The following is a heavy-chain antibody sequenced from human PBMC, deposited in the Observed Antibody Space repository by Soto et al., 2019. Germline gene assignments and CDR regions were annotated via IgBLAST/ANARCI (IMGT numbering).Heavy chain of an antibody. J-gene: IGHJ4*02. D-gene: IGHD3-22*01. CDR2: INGRYDTI. V-gene: IGHV3-11*01. Sequence: QVHLVESGGALVKPGGSLRLSCAASGFIFSDHYMSWIRQAPGKGLEWISYINGRYDTIYYSKSVQGRFTISRDNGKNSLDLQMDSLRADDTAVYYCASVSYYDSRGYSRRLTNATFDHWGQGILVTVSS. CDR1: GFIFSDHY. CDR3: ASVSYYDSRGYSRRLTNATFDH.